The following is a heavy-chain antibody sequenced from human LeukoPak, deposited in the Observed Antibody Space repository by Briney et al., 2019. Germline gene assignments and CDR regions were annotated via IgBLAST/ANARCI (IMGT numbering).Heavy chain of an antibody. CDR2: ISGSGDNTVMSGSGENT. D-gene: IGHD3-22*01. CDR3: AKFLGGYDSSGYFDFDY. J-gene: IGHJ4*02. V-gene: IGHV3-23*01. Sequence: GGSLRLSCAASGFTFSTTAMGWVRQAPGKGLEWLSVISGSGDNTVMSGSGENTYYADSVKGRFTISRDNSKNTLYLQMNSLRAEDTAVYYCAKFLGGYDSSGYFDFDYWGQGTLVTVPS. CDR1: GFTFSTTA.